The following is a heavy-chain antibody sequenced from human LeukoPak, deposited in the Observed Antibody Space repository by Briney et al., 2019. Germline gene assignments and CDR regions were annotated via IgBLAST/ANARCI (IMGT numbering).Heavy chain of an antibody. CDR1: GFTFSTYT. V-gene: IGHV3-21*01. CDR3: VRVDSSGYGLHWGLDY. J-gene: IGHJ4*02. CDR2: ISTSSIYI. Sequence: PGESLTLSCAASGFTFSTYTMNWVRQAPGKGLEWVSSISTSSIYIYYADSVKGRFTISRDNAKNSLYLQMNSLRAEDTAVYYCVRVDSSGYGLHWGLDYWGQGTLVTVSS. D-gene: IGHD3-22*01.